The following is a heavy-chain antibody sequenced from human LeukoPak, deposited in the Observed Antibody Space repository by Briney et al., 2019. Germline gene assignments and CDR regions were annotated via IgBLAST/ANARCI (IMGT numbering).Heavy chain of an antibody. Sequence: GESLKISFKGSGYSFINYWITWVRQMPGKGLEWMGRIDPSDSYTNYSPSFQGHVTISADKSISTAYLQWSTLEASDTAMYYCARHIGYSYGYFDYWGQGALVTVSS. D-gene: IGHD5-18*01. CDR2: IDPSDSYT. J-gene: IGHJ4*02. CDR3: ARHIGYSYGYFDY. CDR1: GYSFINYW. V-gene: IGHV5-10-1*01.